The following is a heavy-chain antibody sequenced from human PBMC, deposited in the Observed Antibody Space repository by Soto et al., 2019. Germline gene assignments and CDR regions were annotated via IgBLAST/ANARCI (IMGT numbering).Heavy chain of an antibody. D-gene: IGHD1-26*01. CDR1: GGSISNSNW. J-gene: IGHJ4*02. CDR2: IFHSGST. CDR3: AHRPIVGAAI. V-gene: IGHV4-4*02. Sequence: QVQLQESGPGLVKPSGTLSLTCAVFGGSISNSNWWTWVRQLPGEGLDWIGEIFHSGSTNYNSSLMGRVTISVDKANNQFSLKLSSVTAAATAVYYCAHRPIVGAAIWGQGTLVTVSS.